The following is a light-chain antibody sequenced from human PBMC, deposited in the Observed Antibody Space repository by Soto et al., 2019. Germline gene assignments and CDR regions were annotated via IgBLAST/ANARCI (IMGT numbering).Light chain of an antibody. CDR1: SSDVGGHNY. Sequence: QSALTQPASVSGSPGQSITISCIGTSSDVGGHNYVSWYRQYPGKAPKLMISEVSDRPSGISYRFSGSTSGNTASLTISWLQAEDEADYYCSSYTSSNTWIFGGGTKVTVL. CDR3: SSYTSSNTWI. V-gene: IGLV2-14*01. J-gene: IGLJ2*01. CDR2: EVS.